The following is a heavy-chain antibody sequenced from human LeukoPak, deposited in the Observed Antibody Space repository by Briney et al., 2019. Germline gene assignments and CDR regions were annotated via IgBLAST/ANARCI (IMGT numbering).Heavy chain of an antibody. CDR3: AIATTGRGAFGS. CDR2: TNEAGGDK. Sequence: PGGSLRLSCAASGFTFSDFWMGWVRQAPGKGLECVASTNEAGGDKLYVDSVKGRFTISRDNSKNSLSLQMNSLTAEDTAIYYCAIATTGRGAFGSWGQGTLVSVSS. J-gene: IGHJ4*02. V-gene: IGHV3-7*01. D-gene: IGHD1-1*01. CDR1: GFTFSDFW.